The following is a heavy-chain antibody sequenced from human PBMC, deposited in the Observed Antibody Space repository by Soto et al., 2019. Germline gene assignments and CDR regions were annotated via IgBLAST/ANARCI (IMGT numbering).Heavy chain of an antibody. J-gene: IGHJ4*02. V-gene: IGHV4-31*03. CDR2: IYFTGAT. D-gene: IGHD2-21*02. CDR1: GASISSGTSY. CDR3: ARIPRRGYSYGIDY. Sequence: SETLSLTCNVSGASISSGTSYWTWIRQHPGEGLEWIGHIYFTGATYSNPSLRSRLTMSVDTSKNQFSLKLTSVTAADTATYYCARIPRRGYSYGIDYWGQGTLVTVSS.